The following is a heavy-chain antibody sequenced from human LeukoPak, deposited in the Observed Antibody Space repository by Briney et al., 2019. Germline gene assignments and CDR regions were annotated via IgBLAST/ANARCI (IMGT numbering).Heavy chain of an antibody. D-gene: IGHD4-17*01. CDR1: GYTFTSYY. CDR3: ARTGSGSPHDYGDYDY. V-gene: IGHV1-46*01. CDR2: INPSGGST. Sequence: ASVNVSCKASGYTFTSYYMHWVRQAPGQGLEWMGIINPSGGSTSYAQKFQGRVTMTRNTSISTAYMELSNLRSEDTAVFYCARTGSGSPHDYGDYDYWGQGTLVTVSS. J-gene: IGHJ4*02.